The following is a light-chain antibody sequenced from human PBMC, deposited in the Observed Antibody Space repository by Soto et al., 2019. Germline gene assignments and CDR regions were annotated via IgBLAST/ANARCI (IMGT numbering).Light chain of an antibody. CDR1: QSISSN. CDR2: SAS. J-gene: IGKJ2*01. CDR3: QQSFRIPYI. V-gene: IGKV1-39*01. Sequence: DIQMTQSPSSLSAFAGDRVTITCRASQSISSNLNWYQQKPGKAPKLLIYSASSLQSGVPSRFSGSGSGTDFNLTITSLQPEDFATYYCQQSFRIPYIFGQGTKLDIK.